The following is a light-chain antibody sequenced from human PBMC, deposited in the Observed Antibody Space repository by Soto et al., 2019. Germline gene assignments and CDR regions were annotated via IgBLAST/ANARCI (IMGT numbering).Light chain of an antibody. Sequence: DIQMTQSPSTLSASVGDIVTISCRASQSISSWLAWYQQKPGKAPKLLIYKASSLESGVPSRFSGSGSGTEFTLTISSLQPDDFATYYCQQYKSFPLTFGGGTKVDIK. V-gene: IGKV1-5*03. CDR2: KAS. CDR1: QSISSW. CDR3: QQYKSFPLT. J-gene: IGKJ4*01.